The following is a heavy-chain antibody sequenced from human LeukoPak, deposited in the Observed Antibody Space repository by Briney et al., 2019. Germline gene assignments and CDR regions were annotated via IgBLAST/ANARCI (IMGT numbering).Heavy chain of an antibody. D-gene: IGHD3-3*01. CDR1: GGSISSYY. CDR3: ARNRVVPYYFDY. Sequence: PSETLSLTCTVSGGSISSYYWSWIRQPPGKGLEWIGYIYYSGSANYNPSLKSRVTMSVDTSKNQFSLKLSSVTAADTAVYYCARNRVVPYYFDYWGQGTLVTVSS. V-gene: IGHV4-59*01. CDR2: IYYSGSA. J-gene: IGHJ4*02.